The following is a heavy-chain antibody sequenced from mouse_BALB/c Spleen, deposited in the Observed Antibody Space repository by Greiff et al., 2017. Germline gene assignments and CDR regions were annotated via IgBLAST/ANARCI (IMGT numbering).Heavy chain of an antibody. D-gene: IGHD1-1*01. CDR1: GFTFSDYG. V-gene: IGHV5-15*02. J-gene: IGHJ2*01. Sequence: EVMLVESGGGLVQPGGSRKLSCAASGFTFSDYGMAWVRQAPGKGPEWVAFISNLAYSIYYADTVTGRFTISRENAKNTLYLEMSSLRSEDTAMYYCARDVRGEYYFDYWGQGTTLTVSS. CDR3: ARDVRGEYYFDY. CDR2: ISNLAYSI.